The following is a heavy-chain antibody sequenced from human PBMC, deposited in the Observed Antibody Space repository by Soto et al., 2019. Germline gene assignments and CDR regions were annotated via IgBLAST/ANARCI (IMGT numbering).Heavy chain of an antibody. J-gene: IGHJ6*03. V-gene: IGHV1-69*04. CDR3: ARDRYTGKQLVLRDYYYMDV. CDR1: GGTFSSYT. CDR2: IIPILGIA. D-gene: IGHD6-13*01. Sequence: SVKVSCKASGGTFSSYTISWVRQAPGQGLEWMGRIIPILGIANYAQKFQGRVTITADKSTSTAYMELSSLRSEDTAVYYCARDRYTGKQLVLRDYYYMDVWGKGTTVTVSS.